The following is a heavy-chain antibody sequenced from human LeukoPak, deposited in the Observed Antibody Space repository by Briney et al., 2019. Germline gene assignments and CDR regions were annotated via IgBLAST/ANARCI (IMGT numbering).Heavy chain of an antibody. Sequence: GESLKISCKGSGYNFITYWIAWVRQMPGEGLEWMGIIYPGDSDTRYSPSFQGQVTISADKSISTAYLQWSSLKASDTAMYYCARAPLGGGWPFHGMDVWGKGTTVTVSS. J-gene: IGHJ6*04. V-gene: IGHV5-51*01. D-gene: IGHD6-19*01. CDR2: IYPGDSDT. CDR1: GYNFITYW. CDR3: ARAPLGGGWPFHGMDV.